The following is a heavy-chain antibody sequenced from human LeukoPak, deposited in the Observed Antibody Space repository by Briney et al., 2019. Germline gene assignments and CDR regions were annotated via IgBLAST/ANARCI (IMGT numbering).Heavy chain of an antibody. CDR2: IIPILGIA. Sequence: GASVKVSCKASGGTFSSYAIIWVRQAPGQGLEWMGRIIPILGIANYAQKFQGRVTITADKSTSTAYMELSSLRSEDTAVYYCARPRGYSSSWYDYWGQGTLVTVSS. V-gene: IGHV1-69*04. D-gene: IGHD6-13*01. CDR3: ARPRGYSSSWYDY. CDR1: GGTFSSYA. J-gene: IGHJ4*02.